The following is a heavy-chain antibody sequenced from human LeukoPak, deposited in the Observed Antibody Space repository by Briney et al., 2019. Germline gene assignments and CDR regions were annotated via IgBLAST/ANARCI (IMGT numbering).Heavy chain of an antibody. CDR1: GGSFSGYY. D-gene: IGHD6-13*01. Sequence: PSETLSLTCAVYGGSFSGYYWSWIRQAPGKELEWIGEINHSGSTNYNPSLKSRVTISVDTSKNQFSLKLSSVTAADTAVYYCARDSRRPFDYWGQGTLVTVSS. CDR3: ARDSRRPFDY. V-gene: IGHV4-34*01. J-gene: IGHJ4*02. CDR2: INHSGST.